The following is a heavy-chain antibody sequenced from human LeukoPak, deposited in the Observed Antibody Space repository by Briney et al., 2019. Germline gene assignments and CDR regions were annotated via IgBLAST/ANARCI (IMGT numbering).Heavy chain of an antibody. D-gene: IGHD1-26*01. CDR3: ARNIVGPRQVDY. J-gene: IGHJ4*02. CDR2: IYYSGST. V-gene: IGHV4-39*07. Sequence: SSETLSLTCTVSGGSISSSYYYWGWIRQPPGKGLEWIGSIYYSGSTYYNPFLKSRVTISVDTSKSQFSLKLSSVTAADTAIYYCARNIVGPRQVDYWGQGTLVTVSS. CDR1: GGSISSSYYY.